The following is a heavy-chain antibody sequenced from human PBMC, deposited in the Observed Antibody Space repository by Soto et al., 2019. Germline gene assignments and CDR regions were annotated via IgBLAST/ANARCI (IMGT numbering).Heavy chain of an antibody. D-gene: IGHD4-17*01. CDR2: ISAYNGNT. CDR3: AKAGDDYGDYDY. J-gene: IGHJ4*02. CDR1: GYNFTSYG. V-gene: IGHV1-18*01. Sequence: QVQLVQSGAEVKKPGASVKVSCKASGYNFTSYGISWVRQAPGQGLEWMGWISAYNGNTNYAPKLQCRVTMTTDTSTSTADMELRSLRSDDTAVYYCAKAGDDYGDYDYWGQGTLVTVS.